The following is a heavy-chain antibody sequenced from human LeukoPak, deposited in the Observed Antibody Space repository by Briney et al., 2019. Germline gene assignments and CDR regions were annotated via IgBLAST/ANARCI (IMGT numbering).Heavy chain of an antibody. CDR1: GFTFSSYS. CDR3: ARAIETFGYSSS. Sequence: PGGSLRLSCAASGFTFSSYSMNWVRQAPGKGLEWVSSISSSSSYIYYADSVKGRFTISRDNAKNSLYLQMNSLRAEDTAVYYCARAIETFGYSSSWGQGTLVTVSS. J-gene: IGHJ4*02. V-gene: IGHV3-21*01. D-gene: IGHD6-13*01. CDR2: ISSSSSYI.